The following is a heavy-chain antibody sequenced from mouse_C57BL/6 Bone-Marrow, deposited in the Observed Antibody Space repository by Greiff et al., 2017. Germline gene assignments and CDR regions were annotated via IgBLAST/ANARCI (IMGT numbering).Heavy chain of an antibody. CDR3: ARWWVAY. CDR2: IYPRSGNT. V-gene: IGHV1-81*01. Sequence: VQLQQSGAELARPGASVKLSCKASGYTFTSYGISWVKQRTGQGLEWIGEIYPRSGNTYYNEKFKGKATLTADKSSSTAYMELRRLTSEDSAVYFCARWWVAYWGQGTLVTVSA. CDR1: GYTFTSYG. J-gene: IGHJ3*01.